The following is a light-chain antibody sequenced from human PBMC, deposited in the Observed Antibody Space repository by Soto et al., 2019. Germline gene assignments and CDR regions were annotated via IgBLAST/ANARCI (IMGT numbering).Light chain of an antibody. CDR3: CSYAGSHTWV. CDR2: DVT. J-gene: IGLJ3*02. CDR1: SSDVGGYDY. V-gene: IGLV2-11*01. Sequence: QSVLTQPRSVSGSPGQSVTISCTGTSSDVGGYDYVSWYQQHPGKAPKVMIHDVTKRPSGVPDRFSGSKSGNTASLTIAGLQAEDEADYYCCSYAGSHTWVFGGGTKVTVL.